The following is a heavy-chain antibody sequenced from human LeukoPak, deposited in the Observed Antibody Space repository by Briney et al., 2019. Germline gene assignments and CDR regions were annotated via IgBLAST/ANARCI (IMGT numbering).Heavy chain of an antibody. CDR2: ISYDGSNK. Sequence: GRSLRLSCAASGFTFSSYAMHWVRQAPGKGLEWVAVISYDGSNKYYADSVKGRFTISRDNSKNTLYLQMNSLRAEDTAVYYCARGRGRQWLVNEYYFDYWGQGTLVTVSS. D-gene: IGHD6-19*01. CDR3: ARGRGRQWLVNEYYFDY. CDR1: GFTFSSYA. J-gene: IGHJ4*02. V-gene: IGHV3-30*04.